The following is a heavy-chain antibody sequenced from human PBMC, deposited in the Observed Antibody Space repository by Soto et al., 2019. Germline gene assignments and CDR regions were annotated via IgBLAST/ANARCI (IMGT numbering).Heavy chain of an antibody. V-gene: IGHV2-5*02. CDR1: GFSLSTSGVG. D-gene: IGHD2-15*01. J-gene: IGHJ4*02. CDR2: IYWDDDK. CDR3: AHRGEGRGGSLFY. Sequence: QFTLKESSPTLVKPTQPLTLTCTFTGFSLSTSGVGVGRIRQPPGKALEWLALIYWDDDKRYSPSPKCRLTITKDTSKNQLVLTMPSMDPVDKATYYCAHRGEGRGGSLFYWGQGTLDTVSS.